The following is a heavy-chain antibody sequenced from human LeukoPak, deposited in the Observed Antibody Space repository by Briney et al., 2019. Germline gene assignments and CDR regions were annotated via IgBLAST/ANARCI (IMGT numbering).Heavy chain of an antibody. CDR3: VRGDLPTTVLNDPFNI. CDR1: GYAFRSYD. Sequence: ASVKVSCKASGYAFRSYDINWVRQAPGQGLEWLGWMNPNSGNTGYAPKFQGRVTMTRVTSINTAYMELTSLRSEDTAAYFCVRGDLPTTVLNDPFNIWGQGTMVTVSS. V-gene: IGHV1-8*01. D-gene: IGHD4-11*01. J-gene: IGHJ3*02. CDR2: MNPNSGNT.